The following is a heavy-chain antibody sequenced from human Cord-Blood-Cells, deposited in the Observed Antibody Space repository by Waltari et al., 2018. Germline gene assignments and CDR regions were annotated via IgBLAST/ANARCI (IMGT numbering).Heavy chain of an antibody. CDR3: ARDPGIAVAGDY. J-gene: IGHJ4*02. D-gene: IGHD6-19*01. CDR1: GFTGSSNS. V-gene: IGHV3-53*01. Sequence: EVQLVESGGGLIQPGGSRRLSCAASGFTGSSNSMSWVRQAPGKGLEWVSVIYSGGSTYYADSVKGRFTISRDNSKNTLYLQMNSLRAEDTAVYYCARDPGIAVAGDYWGQGTLVTVSS. CDR2: IYSGGST.